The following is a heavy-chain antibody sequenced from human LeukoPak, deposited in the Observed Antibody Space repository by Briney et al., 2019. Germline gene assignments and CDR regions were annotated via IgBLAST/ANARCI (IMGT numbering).Heavy chain of an antibody. J-gene: IGHJ5*02. CDR3: ARDPSSSYYLDP. CDR2: MNPNSGGT. V-gene: IGHV1-2*02. D-gene: IGHD6-6*01. CDR1: GYTFTRYY. Sequence: RASVKVSCKASGYTFTRYYIHWVQQAPGQGPEWMGWMNPNSGGTNYAHKFQGRVTLTRDTSISTAYMELSGLRSDDTAVYYCARDPSSSYYLDPWGRGTLVTVSS.